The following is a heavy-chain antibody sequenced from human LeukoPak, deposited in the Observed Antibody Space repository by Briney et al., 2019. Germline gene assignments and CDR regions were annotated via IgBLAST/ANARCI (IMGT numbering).Heavy chain of an antibody. CDR2: ISGSGGST. Sequence: PGGSLRLSCAASRFTFSNYATSWVRQAPGKGLEWVSTISGSGGSTYYADSVQGRFTISRDNSKSTLCLQMNSLRAEDTAVYYCAKQLGYCSDGSCYFPYWGQGTLVTVSS. V-gene: IGHV3-23*01. J-gene: IGHJ4*02. D-gene: IGHD2-15*01. CDR1: RFTFSNYA. CDR3: AKQLGYCSDGSCYFPY.